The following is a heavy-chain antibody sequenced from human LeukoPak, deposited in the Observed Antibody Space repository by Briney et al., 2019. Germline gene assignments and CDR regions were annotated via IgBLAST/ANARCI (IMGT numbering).Heavy chain of an antibody. CDR1: GFTFSNYG. D-gene: IGHD3-9*01. CDR2: ISSDGVEK. V-gene: IGHV3-30*04. J-gene: IGHJ6*03. CDR3: AREGHYDILTGYSPLEYYLYYMDV. Sequence: GGSLRLSCGASGFTFSNYGIHWVRQTPGKGLEWVAAISSDGVEKHYADSVKGRFTISRDNSKSTLYVQMNSLRAEDTALYYCAREGHYDILTGYSPLEYYLYYMDVWGKGTTVTVSS.